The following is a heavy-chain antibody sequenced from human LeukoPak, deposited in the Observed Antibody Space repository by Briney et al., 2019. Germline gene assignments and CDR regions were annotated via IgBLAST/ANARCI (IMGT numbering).Heavy chain of an antibody. D-gene: IGHD2-21*01. Sequence: PGGSLRLSCAASGFTVNNNYMSWVRQAPGKGLGWVPIIYSGGSTKYADSVKGRFTISRDTSKNTLYLQMNSLSAEDSAVYYCVSDILRNFDYWGQGTLVTVSS. CDR2: IYSGGST. V-gene: IGHV3-53*01. CDR1: GFTVNNNY. J-gene: IGHJ4*02. CDR3: VSDILRNFDY.